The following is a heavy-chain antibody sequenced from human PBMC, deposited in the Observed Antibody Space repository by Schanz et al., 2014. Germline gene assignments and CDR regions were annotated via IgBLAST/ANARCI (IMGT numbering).Heavy chain of an antibody. CDR3: AKEKEEVAADGSFFDY. D-gene: IGHD6-13*01. CDR1: GFRFDDYA. V-gene: IGHV3-9*01. Sequence: EVQLVESGGGLVQPGRSLRLSCVASGFRFDDYAMHWVRQAPGKGLEWVSGMSWNAGSLGYGDSVKGRFTISRDNAKNSLYLQMNSLRAEDTALYYCAKEKEEVAADGSFFDYWGQGTLVAVSS. CDR2: MSWNAGSL. J-gene: IGHJ4*02.